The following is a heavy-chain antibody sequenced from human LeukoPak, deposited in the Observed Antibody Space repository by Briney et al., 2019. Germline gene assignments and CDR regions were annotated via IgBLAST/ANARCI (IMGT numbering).Heavy chain of an antibody. CDR1: GFTFSSYS. J-gene: IGHJ6*03. V-gene: IGHV3-21*01. Sequence: GGSLRLSCAASGFTFSSYSMNWVRQAPGKGLEWVSSISSSSSYIYYADSVKVRFTISRDNAKNSLYLQMNSLRAEDTAVYYCARDKVASQRAAYYMDVWGKGTTVTVSS. D-gene: IGHD6-25*01. CDR2: ISSSSSYI. CDR3: ARDKVASQRAAYYMDV.